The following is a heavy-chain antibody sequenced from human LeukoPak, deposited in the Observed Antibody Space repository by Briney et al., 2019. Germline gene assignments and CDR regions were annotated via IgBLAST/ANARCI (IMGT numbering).Heavy chain of an antibody. CDR2: IYYSGST. V-gene: IGHV4-59*11. D-gene: IGHD3-22*01. Sequence: SETLSLTCTVSGGSISSHYWSWIRQPPGKGLEWIGYIYYSGSTNYNPSLKSRVTISVDTSKNQFSLKLSSVTAADTAVYYCARTNYYDSSGYRYYYYYYYMDVWGKGTTVTVS. CDR1: GGSISSHY. CDR3: ARTNYYDSSGYRYYYYYYYMDV. J-gene: IGHJ6*03.